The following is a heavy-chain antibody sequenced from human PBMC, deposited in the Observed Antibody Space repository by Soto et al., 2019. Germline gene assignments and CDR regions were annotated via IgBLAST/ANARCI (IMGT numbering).Heavy chain of an antibody. J-gene: IGHJ3*02. V-gene: IGHV3-15*01. D-gene: IGHD6-19*01. CDR1: GFTFSNAW. CDR2: INRKTGGGTT. CDR3: ARVKPNSGTYDAFDI. Sequence: PGGSLRLSCAASGFTFSNAWMTWVRQAPGKGLEWVGRINRKTGGGTTGYAAPVRGRFTISRDDSKNTLYLQMNSLKTEDTAVYYCARVKPNSGTYDAFDIWGQGTMVTVSS.